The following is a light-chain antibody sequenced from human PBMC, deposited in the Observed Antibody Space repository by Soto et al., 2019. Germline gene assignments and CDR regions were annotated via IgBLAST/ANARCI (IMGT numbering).Light chain of an antibody. V-gene: IGLV1-44*01. Sequence: VLTQPPSASGTPGQRVTISCSGSSSNIGSNTVNWYQQLPGTAPKLLIYSNNQRPSGVPDRFSGSKSGTSASLAISGLQSEDETDYYCAAWDDSLNGVVFGGGTKVTVL. CDR3: AAWDDSLNGVV. CDR1: SSNIGSNT. J-gene: IGLJ2*01. CDR2: SNN.